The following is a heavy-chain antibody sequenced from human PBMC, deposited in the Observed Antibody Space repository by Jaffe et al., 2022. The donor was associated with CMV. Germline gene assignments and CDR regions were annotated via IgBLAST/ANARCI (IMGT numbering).Heavy chain of an antibody. D-gene: IGHD2-15*01. CDR3: ARERSWGSSYYYYGMDV. Sequence: QVQLVQSGAEVKKPGSSVKVSCKASGGTFSSYAISWVRQAPGQGLEWMGGIIPIFGTANYAQKFQGRVTITADESTSTAYMELSSLRSEDTAVYYCARERSWGSSYYYYGMDVWGQGTTVTVSS. CDR1: GGTFSSYA. V-gene: IGHV1-69*01. CDR2: IIPIFGTA. J-gene: IGHJ6*02.